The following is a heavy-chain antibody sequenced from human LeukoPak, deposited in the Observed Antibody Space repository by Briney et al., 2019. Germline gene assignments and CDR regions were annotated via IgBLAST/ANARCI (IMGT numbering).Heavy chain of an antibody. CDR2: ITGSGGNT. J-gene: IGHJ4*02. CDR1: GFTFTSYA. Sequence: GGSLRLSCAASGFTFTSYAMTWVRQAPGKGLEWVSAITGSGGNTYYADSVKGRFTISRDNSKNTVFLQMNSLRAEDTAVYYCAKWGDYDVLTGYYVSDYWGQGTLVTVSS. D-gene: IGHD3-9*01. CDR3: AKWGDYDVLTGYYVSDY. V-gene: IGHV3-23*01.